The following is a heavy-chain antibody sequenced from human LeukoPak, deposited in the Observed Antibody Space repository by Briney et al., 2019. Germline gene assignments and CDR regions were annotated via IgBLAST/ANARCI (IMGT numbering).Heavy chain of an antibody. V-gene: IGHV4-39*01. D-gene: IGHD2-2*01. CDR3: ARHKGCSSTSCPVWFDP. Sequence: SETLSLTCTVSGGSISSSSYYWGWIRQPPGKGLEWIGSIYYSGSTYYNPSLKSRVTISVDTSKNQFSLKLSSVTAADTAVYYCARHKGCSSTSCPVWFDPWGQGTLVTVSS. CDR2: IYYSGST. J-gene: IGHJ5*02. CDR1: GGSISSSSYY.